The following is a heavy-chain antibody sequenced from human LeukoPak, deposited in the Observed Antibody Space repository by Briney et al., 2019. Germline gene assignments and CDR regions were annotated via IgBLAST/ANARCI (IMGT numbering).Heavy chain of an antibody. D-gene: IGHD2/OR15-2a*01. CDR1: GFTFSTYI. CDR2: IRSGGENT. Sequence: GGSLRLSCAAPGFTFSTYIMSWVRQAPGKGLEWVSAIRSGGENTYYADSVRGRFTISRDNSRGTLSLQMNSLRAEDTAVYFCAILSWDGRGSFYWGQGTLVTVSS. CDR3: AILSWDGRGSFY. V-gene: IGHV3-23*01. J-gene: IGHJ4*02.